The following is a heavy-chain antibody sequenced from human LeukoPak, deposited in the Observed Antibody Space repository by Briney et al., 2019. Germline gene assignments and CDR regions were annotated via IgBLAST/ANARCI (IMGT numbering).Heavy chain of an antibody. D-gene: IGHD2-2*01. Sequence: ASVKVSCKASGGTFSSYAISWVRQAPGQGLEWMGGIIPIFGTANYAQKFQGRVTITRDTSASTAYMELSSLRSEDTAVYYCARDDIVVVPADGLDYWGQGTLVTVSS. J-gene: IGHJ4*02. CDR2: IIPIFGTA. V-gene: IGHV1-69*05. CDR1: GGTFSSYA. CDR3: ARDDIVVVPADGLDY.